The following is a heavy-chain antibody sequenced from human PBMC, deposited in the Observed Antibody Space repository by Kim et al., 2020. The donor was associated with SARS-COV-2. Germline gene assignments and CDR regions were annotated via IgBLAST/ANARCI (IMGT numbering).Heavy chain of an antibody. CDR1: GFTFSSYS. D-gene: IGHD2-2*02. CDR3: ARSNTYDY. V-gene: IGHV3-48*02. CDR2: ISSSSTI. J-gene: IGHJ4*02. Sequence: GGSLRLSCAASGFTFSSYSMNWVRQAPGKGLEWVSYISSSSTIYYADSVKGRFTISRDNAKNSLYLQMNSLRDEDTAVYYCARSNTYDYWGQGTLVTVSS.